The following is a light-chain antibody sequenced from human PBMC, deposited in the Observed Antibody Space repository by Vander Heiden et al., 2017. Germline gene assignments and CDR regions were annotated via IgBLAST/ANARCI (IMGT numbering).Light chain of an antibody. CDR2: WAS. Sequence: DVVMTQSPDSLAVSLGERATIHCKSSQSVIHSSNNKNYLAWYQQKPRQPPKLLISWASTRESGVPDRFSGSGSGTDFTLTISSLQAEDVAVYYCQQFDSLPLTFGGGTKVEIK. CDR3: QQFDSLPLT. J-gene: IGKJ4*01. V-gene: IGKV4-1*01. CDR1: QSVIHSSNNKNY.